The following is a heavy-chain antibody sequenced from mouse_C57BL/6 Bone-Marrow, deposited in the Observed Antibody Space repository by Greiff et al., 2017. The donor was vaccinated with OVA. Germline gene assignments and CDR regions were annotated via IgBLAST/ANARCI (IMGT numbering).Heavy chain of an antibody. J-gene: IGHJ4*01. D-gene: IGHD3-2*02. V-gene: IGHV1-62-2*01. CDR3: ARHPYSSGYGYAMDY. CDR2: FYPGSGSI. CDR1: GYTFTEYT. Sequence: VKVVESGAELVKPGASVKLSCKASGYTFTEYTIHWVKQRSGQGLEWIGWFYPGSGSIKYSEKFKDKATLTADKSSSTVYMELSRLTSEDSAVYFCARHPYSSGYGYAMDYWGQGTSVTVSS.